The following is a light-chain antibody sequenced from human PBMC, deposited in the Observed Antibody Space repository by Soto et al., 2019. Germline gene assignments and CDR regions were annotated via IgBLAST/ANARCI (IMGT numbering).Light chain of an antibody. Sequence: QSVLTQPPSVSAAPGQKVTISCSGSSSNIGGNSVSWYQQLPGTAPKLLIYDDNKRPSGIPDRFSGSKSGNTASLTISGLQAEDEADYYCSSYRSSSTLYVFGTGTKVTVL. CDR3: SSYRSSSTLYV. CDR2: DDN. V-gene: IGLV1-51*01. J-gene: IGLJ1*01. CDR1: SSNIGGNS.